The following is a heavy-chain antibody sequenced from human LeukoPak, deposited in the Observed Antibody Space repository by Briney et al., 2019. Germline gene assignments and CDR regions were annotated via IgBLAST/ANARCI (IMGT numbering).Heavy chain of an antibody. D-gene: IGHD6-13*01. Sequence: PGGSLRLSCAASGSTFSSYGMHWVRQAPGKGLEWVAFIRYDGSNKYYADSVKGRFTISRDNSKNTLYLQMNSLRAEDTAVYYCAKGTSSSSWYGSYYYYGMDVWGQGTTVTVSS. CDR2: IRYDGSNK. V-gene: IGHV3-30*02. CDR1: GSTFSSYG. CDR3: AKGTSSSSWYGSYYYYGMDV. J-gene: IGHJ6*02.